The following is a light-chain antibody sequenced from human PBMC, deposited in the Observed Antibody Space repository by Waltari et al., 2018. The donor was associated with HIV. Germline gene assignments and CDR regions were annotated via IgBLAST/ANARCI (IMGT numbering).Light chain of an antibody. V-gene: IGLV1-47*01. CDR1: NSNIGSNY. Sequence: QSVLTQPPSASGTPGQRVTISCSGNNSNIGSNYVSWYQHLPGTAPKLLIYRHDQRPSGVPDRFSASKSGTSASLAISGLRSEDEADYHCAAWDDSLGGLWVFGGGTKLTVL. J-gene: IGLJ3*02. CDR3: AAWDDSLGGLWV. CDR2: RHD.